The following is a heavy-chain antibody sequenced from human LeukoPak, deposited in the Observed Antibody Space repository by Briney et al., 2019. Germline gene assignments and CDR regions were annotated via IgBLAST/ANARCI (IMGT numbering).Heavy chain of an antibody. CDR3: AKSGSGGIVATTSYYYGMDV. V-gene: IGHV3-30*04. J-gene: IGHJ6*02. CDR2: ISYDGSNK. D-gene: IGHD5-12*01. CDR1: GFTFSSYA. Sequence: GGSLGLSCAASGFTFSSYAMHWVRQAPGKGLEWVAVISYDGSNKYYADSVKGRFTISRDNSKNTLYLQMNSLRAEDTAVYYCAKSGSGGIVATTSYYYGMDVWGQGTTVTVSS.